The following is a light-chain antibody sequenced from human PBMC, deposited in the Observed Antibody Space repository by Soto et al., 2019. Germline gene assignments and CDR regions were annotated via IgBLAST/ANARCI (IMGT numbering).Light chain of an antibody. CDR2: GAS. Sequence: EIVMTQSPDTLSVSPGERATLSCRANQSISINLGWYHQRPGQAPRLLIYGASTRATGIPARFSGSGSGTEFSLTISGLQSEDFGAYYCLQYNKWPRTFGQGTTVEI. V-gene: IGKV3-15*01. CDR1: QSISIN. CDR3: LQYNKWPRT. J-gene: IGKJ1*01.